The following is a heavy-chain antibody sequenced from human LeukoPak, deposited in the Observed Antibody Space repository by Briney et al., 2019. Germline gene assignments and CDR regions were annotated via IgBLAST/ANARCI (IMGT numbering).Heavy chain of an antibody. D-gene: IGHD3-10*01. Sequence: SETLSLTCVVYGGSFSGYYWSWIRQPPGKGLEWIGEINHSGSTNYNPSLKSRVTISVDTSKNQFSLNLSSVTAADTAVYYCTRGRITMVRGVISWFDPWGQGTLVTVSS. CDR2: INHSGST. V-gene: IGHV4-34*01. CDR1: GGSFSGYY. J-gene: IGHJ5*02. CDR3: TRGRITMVRGVISWFDP.